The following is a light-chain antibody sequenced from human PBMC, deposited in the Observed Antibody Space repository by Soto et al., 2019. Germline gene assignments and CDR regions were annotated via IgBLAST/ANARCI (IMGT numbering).Light chain of an antibody. CDR2: GAS. CDR3: QQYGSSWT. Sequence: EIVLTQSPGTLSLSPGERATLSFRASQSVSSSLAWYQQKPGQAPRLLTYGASSRATGIPDRFSGSGSGTDFTLTISRLEPEDFALYYCQQYGSSWTFGQGTKV. V-gene: IGKV3-20*01. J-gene: IGKJ1*01. CDR1: QSVSSS.